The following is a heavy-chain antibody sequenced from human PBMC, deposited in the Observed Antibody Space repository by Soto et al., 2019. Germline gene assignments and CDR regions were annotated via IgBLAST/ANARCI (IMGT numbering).Heavy chain of an antibody. Sequence: PGGSLRLSCAASGLTFSSYAMSWVRQAPGKGLEWVSRISGNGGSTYYADSVKGRFTISRDNAKNTLYLQMNSPRAEDTAVYYCARDLRITIFGVVTNYYYGMDVWGQGTTVTVSS. CDR2: ISGNGGST. D-gene: IGHD3-3*01. V-gene: IGHV3-23*01. CDR3: ARDLRITIFGVVTNYYYGMDV. J-gene: IGHJ6*02. CDR1: GLTFSSYA.